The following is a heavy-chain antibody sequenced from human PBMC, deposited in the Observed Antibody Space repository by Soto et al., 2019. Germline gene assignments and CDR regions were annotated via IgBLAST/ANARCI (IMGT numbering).Heavy chain of an antibody. CDR2: IKTDGTYA. J-gene: IGHJ4*02. D-gene: IGHD3-22*01. Sequence: EVQLVESGGDLVQPGGSLRLSCAASGFTFSTYWMHWVRQAPGKGLLWVSRIKTDGTYATYADSVKGRFTISRDNAKNKLYLQMNSLRVEDAAVYYCAAGGSGYYANWGQGTLVTVSS. CDR3: AAGGSGYYAN. V-gene: IGHV3-74*01. CDR1: GFTFSTYW.